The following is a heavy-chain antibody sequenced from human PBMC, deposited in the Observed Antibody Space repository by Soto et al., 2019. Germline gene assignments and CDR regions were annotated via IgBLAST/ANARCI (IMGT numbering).Heavy chain of an antibody. CDR2: MNPNSGNT. D-gene: IGHD6-19*01. J-gene: IGHJ6*02. V-gene: IGHV1-8*01. Sequence: ALVKVSCKASGYTFTSYDINWVRQATGQGLEWMGWMNPNSGNTGYAQKFQGRVTMTRNTSISTAYMELSSLRSEDTAVYYCARAVAGHYYYYGMDVWGQGTTVTVSS. CDR3: ARAVAGHYYYYGMDV. CDR1: GYTFTSYD.